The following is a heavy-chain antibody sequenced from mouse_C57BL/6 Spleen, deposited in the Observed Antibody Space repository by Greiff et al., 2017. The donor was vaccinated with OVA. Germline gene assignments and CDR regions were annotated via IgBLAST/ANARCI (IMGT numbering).Heavy chain of an antibody. V-gene: IGHV5-16*01. CDR3: ARGPLLDY. J-gene: IGHJ2*01. CDR1: GFTFSDYY. Sequence: DVQLVESEGGLVQPGSSMKLSCTASGFTFSDYYMAWVRQVPEKGLEWVANINYDGSSTYYLDSLKSRFIISRDNAKNILYLQMSSLKSEDTATYYCARGPLLDYWGQGTTLTVSS. D-gene: IGHD1-1*01. CDR2: INYDGSST.